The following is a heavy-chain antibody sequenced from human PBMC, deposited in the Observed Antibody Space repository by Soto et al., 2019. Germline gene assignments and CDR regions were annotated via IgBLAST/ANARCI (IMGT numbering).Heavy chain of an antibody. J-gene: IGHJ6*03. CDR2: MNPNSGNT. CDR3: ARDYDFWSGYANYYYYYMDV. CDR1: GYTFTSYG. Sequence: GASVKVSCKASGYTFTSYGISWVRQAPGQGLEWMGWMNPNSGNTGYAQKFQGRVTMTRNTSISTAYMELSSLRSEDTAVYYCARDYDFWSGYANYYYYYMDVWGKGTTVTVSS. D-gene: IGHD3-3*01. V-gene: IGHV1-8*02.